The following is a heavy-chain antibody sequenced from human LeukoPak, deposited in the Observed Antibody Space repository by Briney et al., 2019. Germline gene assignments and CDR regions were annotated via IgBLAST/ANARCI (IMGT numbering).Heavy chain of an antibody. CDR1: GGSISSYY. V-gene: IGHV4-59*01. J-gene: IGHJ4*02. CDR2: IYYSGST. D-gene: IGHD1-26*01. CDR3: ARGMGFLGYYFDY. Sequence: SETLSLTCAVYGGSISSYYWSWIRQPPGKGLEWIGYIYYSGSTNYNPSLKSRVTISVDTSKNQFSLKLSSVTAADTAVYYCARGMGFLGYYFDYWGQGTLVTVSS.